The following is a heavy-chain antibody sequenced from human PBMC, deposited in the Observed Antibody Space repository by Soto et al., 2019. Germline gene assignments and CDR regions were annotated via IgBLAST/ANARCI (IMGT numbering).Heavy chain of an antibody. CDR3: ARSPPSSYYGGSGTFDY. CDR1: GGFTSTNNW. V-gene: IGHV4-4*02. D-gene: IGHD3-10*01. J-gene: IGHJ4*02. Sequence: TLSLTCAVSGGFTSTNNWWSWVRQPPGKGLEWIGDAYHSGSTEYNPSLKSRVSISVDKSKNQISLKLTSATAADTAVYYCARSPPSSYYGGSGTFDYWGQGTLVTVSS. CDR2: AYHSGST.